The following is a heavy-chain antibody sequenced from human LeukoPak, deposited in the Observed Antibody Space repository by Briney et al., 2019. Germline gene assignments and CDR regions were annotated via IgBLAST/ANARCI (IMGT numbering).Heavy chain of an antibody. J-gene: IGHJ6*02. V-gene: IGHV1-18*01. D-gene: IGHD4-23*01. CDR3: ASYGSSHSTPTNPDYYYYGMDV. CDR2: ISAYNGNT. CDR1: GYTFTSYG. Sequence: GASVKVSCKASGYTFTSYGVSWVRQAPGQGLEWMGWISAYNGNTNYAQKLQGRVTMTTDTSTSTAYMELRSLRSDDTAVYYCASYGSSHSTPTNPDYYYYGMDVWGQGTTVTVSS.